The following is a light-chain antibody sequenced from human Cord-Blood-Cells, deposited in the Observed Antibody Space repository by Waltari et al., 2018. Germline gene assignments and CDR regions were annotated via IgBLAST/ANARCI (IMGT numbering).Light chain of an antibody. CDR2: DAS. J-gene: IGKJ2*01. V-gene: IGKV1-13*02. CDR3: QQYNSYPLT. Sequence: AIPLTHSPSPLPPSVRDRATITCRGSQGISNALAWYQQKPGKAPKLLIYDASSLERGVPSRFSGSGSGTDFTLTISSLQPEDIATYYCQQYNSYPLTFGQGTKLEIK. CDR1: QGISNA.